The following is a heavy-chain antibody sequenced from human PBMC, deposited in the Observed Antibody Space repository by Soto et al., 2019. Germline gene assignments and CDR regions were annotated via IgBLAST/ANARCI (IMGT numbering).Heavy chain of an antibody. Sequence: EVQLLESGGGLVQPGGSLRLSCTASGFTFSSYAMSWVRQAPGKGLEWVSTVGSTGGSTLYADSVKGRFTISRDNSKNTLFLQMNSLRADDTALYYCAKGSATSRPYYFDYWGQGTLVTVSS. CDR2: VGSTGGST. CDR3: AKGSATSRPYYFDY. CDR1: GFTFSSYA. J-gene: IGHJ4*02. V-gene: IGHV3-23*01.